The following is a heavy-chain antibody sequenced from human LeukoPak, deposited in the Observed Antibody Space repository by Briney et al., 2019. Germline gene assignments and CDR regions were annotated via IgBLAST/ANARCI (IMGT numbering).Heavy chain of an antibody. CDR3: ARLELSYVDF. V-gene: IGHV4-39*01. Sequence: SETLSLTCSVSSDSIYGSSHYWAWIRQPPGKGLEWVASIYYDGSAYYSPSLKSRVTISIDTFKNQFSLRLKSATAADTAVYYCARLELSYVDFWGQGTLVTVSS. CDR2: IYYDGSA. CDR1: SDSIYGSSHY. J-gene: IGHJ4*02. D-gene: IGHD1-7*01.